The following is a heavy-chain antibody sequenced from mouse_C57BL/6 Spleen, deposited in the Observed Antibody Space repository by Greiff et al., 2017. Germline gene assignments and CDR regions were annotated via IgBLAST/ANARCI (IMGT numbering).Heavy chain of an antibody. D-gene: IGHD2-4*01. Sequence: QVHVKQSGAELVRPGSSVKLSCKASGYTFTSYWMDWVKQRPGQGLEWIGNIYPSDSETHYNQKFKDKATLTVDKSSSTAYMQLSSLTSEDSAVYYCARRGFYYDYDGWFAYWGQGTLVTVSA. CDR2: IYPSDSET. J-gene: IGHJ3*01. CDR1: GYTFTSYW. CDR3: ARRGFYYDYDGWFAY. V-gene: IGHV1-61*01.